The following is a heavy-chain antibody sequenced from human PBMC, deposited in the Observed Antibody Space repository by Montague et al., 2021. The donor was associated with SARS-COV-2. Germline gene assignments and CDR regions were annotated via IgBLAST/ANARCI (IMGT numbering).Heavy chain of an antibody. V-gene: IGHV3-9*01. CDR1: GFTFGDYA. CDR3: AKDSYYDFWSGYSPGGNWFDP. J-gene: IGHJ5*02. Sequence: LRLSCAASGFTFGDYAMHWVRQAPGKGLEWVSGISWNSGSIGYADSVKGRFTISRDNAKNSLYLQMNSLRAEDTALYYCAKDSYYDFWSGYSPGGNWFDPWGQGTLVTVSS. CDR2: ISWNSGSI. D-gene: IGHD3-3*01.